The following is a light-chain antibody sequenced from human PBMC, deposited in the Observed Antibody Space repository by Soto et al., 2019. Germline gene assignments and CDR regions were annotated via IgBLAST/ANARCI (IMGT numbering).Light chain of an antibody. J-gene: IGKJ1*01. V-gene: IGKV1-16*02. CDR1: QGISNY. CDR3: QQYISYPRT. Sequence: DIQMTQSPSSLSASVGDRVTITCRASQGISNYLAWFQQKPGKAPKSLIYAASNLQSGVPSKFSGSGSGADFTLTISRLQPEDFGTYYCQQYISYPRTFGQGTKVEIK. CDR2: AAS.